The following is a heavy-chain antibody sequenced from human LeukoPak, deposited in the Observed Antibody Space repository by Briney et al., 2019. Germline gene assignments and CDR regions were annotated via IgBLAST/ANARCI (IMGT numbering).Heavy chain of an antibody. CDR2: INTDGSST. J-gene: IGHJ4*02. V-gene: IGHV3-74*01. CDR3: ARGGRYAYFLDY. Sequence: GGSMRLSCAASGFTFSSYWMHWVRQVPGKGPVWVSHINTDGSSTTYADSVKGRFTISRDNAKNTVYVHMNSLRDEDTAVYYCARGGRYAYFLDYWGQGTLVTVSS. CDR1: GFTFSSYW. D-gene: IGHD3-16*01.